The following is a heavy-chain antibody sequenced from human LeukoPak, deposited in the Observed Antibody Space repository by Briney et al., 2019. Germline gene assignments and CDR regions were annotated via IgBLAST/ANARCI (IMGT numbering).Heavy chain of an antibody. CDR3: AKEFSGTSIAARVFDS. CDR2: INHSGST. V-gene: IGHV4-34*01. CDR1: GGSFSGYY. D-gene: IGHD6-6*01. J-gene: IGHJ4*02. Sequence: KPSQTLSLTCAVYGGSFSGYYWSWIRQPPGKGLEWIGEINHSGSTNYNPSLKSRVTMSVDTSKNQFSLKLSSVTAADTAIYYCAKEFSGTSIAARVFDSWGQGTLVTVSS.